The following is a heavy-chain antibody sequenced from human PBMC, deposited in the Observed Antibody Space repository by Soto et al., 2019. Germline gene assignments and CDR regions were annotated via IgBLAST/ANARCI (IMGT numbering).Heavy chain of an antibody. CDR2: ISSNVGST. CDR3: VKWGTVTTDYYYGMDV. J-gene: IGHJ6*02. V-gene: IGHV3-64D*06. D-gene: IGHD4-4*01. Sequence: GGSLRLSCSASGFTFSSYAMHWVRQAPGKGLEYVSAISSNVGSTYYADSVKGRFTISRDNSKNTLYLQMSSLRAEDTAVYYCVKWGTVTTDYYYGMDVWGQGNAGTVSS. CDR1: GFTFSSYA.